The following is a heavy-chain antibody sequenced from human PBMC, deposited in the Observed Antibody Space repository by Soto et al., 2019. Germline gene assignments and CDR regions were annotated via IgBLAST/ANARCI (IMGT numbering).Heavy chain of an antibody. D-gene: IGHD6-19*01. Sequence: GESLKISCKASGYGFSGYWIGWVRQLPGKGLEWMGIIYPGDSNTKYSPSFQGQVTMSADKSISTAYLHLNSLRAEDTAVYYCAKVGLQWRAWDPFDYWGQGTLVTVSS. V-gene: IGHV5-51*01. CDR2: IYPGDSNT. CDR3: AKVGLQWRAWDPFDY. J-gene: IGHJ4*02. CDR1: GYGFSGYW.